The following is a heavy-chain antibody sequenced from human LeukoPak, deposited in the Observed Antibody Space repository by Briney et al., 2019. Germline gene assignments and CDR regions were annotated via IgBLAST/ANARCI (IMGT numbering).Heavy chain of an antibody. CDR2: ISGSGGST. V-gene: IGHV3-23*01. Sequence: GGSLRLSCAASGFTFSSYAMSWVRQAPGKGLEWVSAISGSGGSTYYADSVKGRFTISRDNSKNTLYLQMNSLRAEDTAVYYCATRTPDPLYCSSTSCPDYWGQGTLVTVSS. CDR1: GFTFSSYA. CDR3: ATRTPDPLYCSSTSCPDY. J-gene: IGHJ4*02. D-gene: IGHD2-2*01.